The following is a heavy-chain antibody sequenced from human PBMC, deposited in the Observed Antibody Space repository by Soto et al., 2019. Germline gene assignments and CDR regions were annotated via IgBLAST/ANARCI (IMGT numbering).Heavy chain of an antibody. D-gene: IGHD3-10*01. CDR1: GFTFSNAW. Sequence: GGSLRLSCAASGFTFSNAWMHWVRQAPGKGLVWVSHINGDASTIVYADSVKGRFTVSRDNAKNTRYLQLNSLRVEDTAVYFCVRDRGFPDAFDIWGQGTMVTVSS. V-gene: IGHV3-74*01. CDR3: VRDRGFPDAFDI. CDR2: INGDASTI. J-gene: IGHJ3*02.